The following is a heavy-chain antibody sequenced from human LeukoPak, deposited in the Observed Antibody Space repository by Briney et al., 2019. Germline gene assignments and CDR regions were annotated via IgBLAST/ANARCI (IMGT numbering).Heavy chain of an antibody. D-gene: IGHD3-3*01. CDR1: GGFITTSIHY. V-gene: IGHV4-39*01. Sequence: SETLSLTCSVSGGFITTSIHYWAWIRQPPGKGLEWIASIYYNGITYYNASLESRVTISVDTSKNQFSLELSSVTAADTAVYYCARLWAIFGVVLNWFDPWGQGTLVTVSS. CDR2: IYYNGIT. CDR3: ARLWAIFGVVLNWFDP. J-gene: IGHJ5*02.